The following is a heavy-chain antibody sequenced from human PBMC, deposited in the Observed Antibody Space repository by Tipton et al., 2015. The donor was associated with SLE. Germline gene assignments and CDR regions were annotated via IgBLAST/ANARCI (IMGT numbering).Heavy chain of an antibody. Sequence: TLSLTCTVSGDSFSSGSSSWNWVRQPAGKGLEWIGLIYNSGITNYNPSLKSRVTISADTSKNQFSLKLTSVTVADTAVYYCTRGGRGDGANPFDPWGQGTLVTVSS. CDR1: GDSFSSGSSS. CDR3: TRGGRGDGANPFDP. CDR2: IYNSGIT. D-gene: IGHD4/OR15-4a*01. J-gene: IGHJ5*02. V-gene: IGHV4-61*02.